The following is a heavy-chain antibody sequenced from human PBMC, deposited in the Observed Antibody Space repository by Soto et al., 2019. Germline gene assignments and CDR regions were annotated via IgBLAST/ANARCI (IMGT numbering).Heavy chain of an antibody. Sequence: ASVKVSCKASGYTFSSYGIIWARQAPGQGLEWMGWISDYNGNTQYAQKFQGRVFMTTDTATRTAYMELRGLRSDDTAVYFCARDSCSSWTNYYYYGMDVWG. CDR3: ARDSCSSWTNYYYYGMDV. V-gene: IGHV1-18*01. CDR2: ISDYNGNT. D-gene: IGHD6-13*01. CDR1: GYTFSSYG. J-gene: IGHJ6*02.